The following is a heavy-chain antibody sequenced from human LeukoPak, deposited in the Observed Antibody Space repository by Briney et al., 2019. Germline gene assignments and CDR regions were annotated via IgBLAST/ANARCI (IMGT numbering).Heavy chain of an antibody. CDR3: TRKESGTYYYDN. CDR2: ICGSGGST. J-gene: IGHJ4*02. D-gene: IGHD1-26*01. V-gene: IGHV3-23*01. CDR1: GFTFSNYA. Sequence: PGGSLRLSCAASGFTFSNYAMSWVRQAPGKGLEWVSRICGSGGSTYYADAVKGRFTISRNNSQNTLYLQIHSLRAEDTAVYYCTRKESGTYYYDNWGQGTLVTVSS.